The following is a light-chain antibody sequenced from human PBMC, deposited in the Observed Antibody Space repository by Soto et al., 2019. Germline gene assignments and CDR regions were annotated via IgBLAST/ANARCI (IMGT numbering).Light chain of an antibody. CDR3: SSYTTSSTVV. CDR1: SSDVGGYKH. J-gene: IGLJ3*02. V-gene: IGLV2-14*01. Sequence: QSALTQPASVSGSPGQLITISCTGSSSDVGGYKHVSWYQQHPGKAPKLIIYDVSDRPPGVSNRFSGSKSGNTASLTISGVQAEDEGDYYCSSYTTSSTVVFGGGTKVTVL. CDR2: DVS.